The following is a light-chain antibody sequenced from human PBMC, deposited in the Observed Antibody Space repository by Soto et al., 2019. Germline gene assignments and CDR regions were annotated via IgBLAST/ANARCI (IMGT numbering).Light chain of an antibody. Sequence: DIQMTQSPSSVSASVGDRVTITCRASQGIGSWLAWYQHKPGKAPKLLIYAASNLQGGVPSRFSGSGSGTDFALTINSLQPEDFAPYYCQQTNTFPSTFGQGTRLEIK. CDR3: QQTNTFPST. V-gene: IGKV1D-12*01. J-gene: IGKJ5*01. CDR2: AAS. CDR1: QGIGSW.